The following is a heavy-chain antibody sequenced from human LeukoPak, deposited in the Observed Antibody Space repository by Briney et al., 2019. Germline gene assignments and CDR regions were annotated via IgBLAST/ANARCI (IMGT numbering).Heavy chain of an antibody. J-gene: IGHJ6*02. CDR3: AKVRQLGGAFYGMDV. CDR1: GYTFTDYY. V-gene: IGHV1-2*02. Sequence: ASVKVSCKASGYTFTDYYMHWVRQAPGQGLERMGWINPNSGDTKYAQKFQGRVTMSRDTSISTAYMELSRLRSDDTAVYYCAKVRQLGGAFYGMDVWGQGTTVTVSS. CDR2: INPNSGDT. D-gene: IGHD2-15*01.